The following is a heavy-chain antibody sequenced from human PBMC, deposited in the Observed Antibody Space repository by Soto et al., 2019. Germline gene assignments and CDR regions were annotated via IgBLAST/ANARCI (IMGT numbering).Heavy chain of an antibody. Sequence: EVQLVESGGDLVQPGGSLRLSCGASGFTFQSHWMTWVRQAPGRGLQWVASINYDGKPKRYADSVEGRFTMARDTAQGALVLQLGILRAEDTAVYYCGREAGGWDDRMWYFDLWGRGTLVAVSS. CDR3: GREAGGWDDRMWYFDL. CDR1: GFTFQSHW. V-gene: IGHV3-7*05. J-gene: IGHJ2*01. CDR2: INYDGKPK. D-gene: IGHD2-8*02.